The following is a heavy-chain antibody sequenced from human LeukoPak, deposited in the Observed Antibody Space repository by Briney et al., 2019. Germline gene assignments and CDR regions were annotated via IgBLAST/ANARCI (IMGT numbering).Heavy chain of an antibody. CDR2: IYYDGST. V-gene: IGHV4-59*01. D-gene: IGHD3-22*01. J-gene: IGHJ3*02. CDR3: ARDGGDYYDSSGNAFDI. Sequence: PSETLSLTCTVSGGSINTYYWSWIRQPPGKGLEWIGYIYYDGSTNYNSSLKSRVTISVDTSKNQFSLKLSSVTAADTAVYFCARDGGDYYDSSGNAFDIWGQGTMVTVSS. CDR1: GGSINTYY.